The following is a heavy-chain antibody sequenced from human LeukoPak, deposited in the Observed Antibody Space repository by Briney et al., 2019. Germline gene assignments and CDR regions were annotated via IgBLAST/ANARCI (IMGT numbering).Heavy chain of an antibody. J-gene: IGHJ4*02. D-gene: IGHD3-22*01. CDR3: AKRGDHDNSGFLRYFDY. V-gene: IGHV3-23*01. CDR2: ISGSGAAT. Sequence: PGGSQRLSCAASGFTFSSYGMTWVRQAPGQGLEWVSTISGSGAATYSADSVKGRYTISRDNSKSTMYLQMNSLRAEDAAVYYCAKRGDHDNSGFLRYFDYWGQGTLVPVSS. CDR1: GFTFSSYG.